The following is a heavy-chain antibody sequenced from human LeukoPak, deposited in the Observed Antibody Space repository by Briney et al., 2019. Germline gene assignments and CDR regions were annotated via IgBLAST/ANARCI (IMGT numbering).Heavy chain of an antibody. J-gene: IGHJ6*04. D-gene: IGHD6-6*01. CDR1: GYTFTDYY. Sequence: GASVKISCKASGYTFTDYYMHWVQQAPGKGLEWMGRVDPEDGETIYAEKFQGRVTITADTSTDTAYMGLSSLRSEETAVYYCATGQLVEMDVWGKGTTVTVSS. V-gene: IGHV1-69-2*01. CDR2: VDPEDGET. CDR3: ATGQLVEMDV.